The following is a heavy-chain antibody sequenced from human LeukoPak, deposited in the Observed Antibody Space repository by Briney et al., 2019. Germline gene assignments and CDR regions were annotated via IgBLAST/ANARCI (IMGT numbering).Heavy chain of an antibody. CDR2: ISSSGSTI. CDR3: AELGITMIGGV. J-gene: IGHJ6*04. D-gene: IGHD3-10*02. CDR1: GFTFSSYE. Sequence: GGSLRLSCAASGFTFSSYEMNWVRQAAGKGLEWVSYISSSGSTIYYADSVKGRFTISRDNAKNSLYLQMNSLRAEDTAVYYCAELGITMIGGVWGKGTTVTVSS. V-gene: IGHV3-48*03.